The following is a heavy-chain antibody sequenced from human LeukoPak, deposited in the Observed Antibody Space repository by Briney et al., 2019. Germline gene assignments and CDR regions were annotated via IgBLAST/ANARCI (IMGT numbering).Heavy chain of an antibody. CDR1: GYTFTSYY. Sequence: ASVTVSCKASGYTFTSYYMHWVRQAPGQGLEWMGIINPSGGSTSYAQKFQGRVTMTRDMSTSTVYMELSSLRSEDTAVYYCARTYYYDSSGYSDAFDIWGQGTMVTVSS. J-gene: IGHJ3*02. CDR3: ARTYYYDSSGYSDAFDI. CDR2: INPSGGST. V-gene: IGHV1-46*01. D-gene: IGHD3-22*01.